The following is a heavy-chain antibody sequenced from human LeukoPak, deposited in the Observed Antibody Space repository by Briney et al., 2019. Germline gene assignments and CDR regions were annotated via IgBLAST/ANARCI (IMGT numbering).Heavy chain of an antibody. Sequence: GGSLRLSCAASGFTFRSNGMNWVRQAPGKGREGVAIIWYDGSKEYYADSVKGRFTISRDNPKNTLYLQMNSLRAEDTAVYFCAKRGVVIRVILVGFHKEAYYFDSWGQGALVTVSS. V-gene: IGHV3-33*06. CDR3: AKRGVVIRVILVGFHKEAYYFDS. CDR1: GFTFRSNG. J-gene: IGHJ4*02. CDR2: IWYDGSKE. D-gene: IGHD3-22*01.